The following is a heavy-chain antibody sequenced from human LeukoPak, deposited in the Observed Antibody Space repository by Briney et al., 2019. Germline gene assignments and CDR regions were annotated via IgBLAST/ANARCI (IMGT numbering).Heavy chain of an antibody. CDR1: GGSLTSGSYY. J-gene: IGHJ4*02. Sequence: PSETLSLTCSVSGGSLTSGSYYWSWIRQPPGKEMGWIGYISYRGNTNYNPSLKSRVIISVDTSKNQFSLKLTSVTAADTAVYYCVREHDWGDFDYWGQGTVVTVSS. CDR3: VREHDWGDFDY. V-gene: IGHV4-61*01. D-gene: IGHD3-9*01. CDR2: ISYRGNT.